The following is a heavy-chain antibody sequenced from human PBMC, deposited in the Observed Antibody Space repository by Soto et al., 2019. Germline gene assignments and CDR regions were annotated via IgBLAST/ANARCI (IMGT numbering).Heavy chain of an antibody. CDR3: ARDPNESFHFDF. J-gene: IGHJ4*02. CDR2: LRPRTGDT. Sequence: QVHLVESGAEVKKPGASVKVSCMASGYTFTNYDIHWFRQAPGQGLEWLGILRPRTGDTAYAQRFQGRVTMTTVTSTGTVYLELANLRSDDTPVYYCARDPNESFHFDFSGQGTRVTVSS. CDR1: GYTFTNYD. V-gene: IGHV1-46*01.